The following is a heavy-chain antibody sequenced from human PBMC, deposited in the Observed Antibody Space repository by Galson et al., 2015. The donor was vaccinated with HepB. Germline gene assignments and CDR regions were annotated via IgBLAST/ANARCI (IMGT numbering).Heavy chain of an antibody. Sequence: SLRLSCAASGFTFSSYAMHWVRQAPGKGLEWVAVISYDGSNKYYADSVKGRFTISRDNSKNTLYLQMNSLRAEDTAVYYCARALYSSSWYGHKRDYGMDVWGQGTTVTVSS. CDR3: ARALYSSSWYGHKRDYGMDV. J-gene: IGHJ6*02. CDR2: ISYDGSNK. V-gene: IGHV3-30-3*01. CDR1: GFTFSSYA. D-gene: IGHD6-13*01.